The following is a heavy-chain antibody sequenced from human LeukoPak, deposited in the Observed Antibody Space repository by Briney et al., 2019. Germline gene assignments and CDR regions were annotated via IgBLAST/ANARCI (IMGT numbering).Heavy chain of an antibody. Sequence: ASVKVSCKASGYTFTSYYTHWVRQAPGQGLEWMGIINPSGGSTSYAQKFQGRVTMTRDTSTSTVYMELSSLRSEDTAVYYCARAGTIVVVVAALPKARHPGMDVWGQGTTVTVSS. V-gene: IGHV1-46*01. CDR1: GYTFTSYY. D-gene: IGHD2-15*01. J-gene: IGHJ6*02. CDR3: ARAGTIVVVVAALPKARHPGMDV. CDR2: INPSGGST.